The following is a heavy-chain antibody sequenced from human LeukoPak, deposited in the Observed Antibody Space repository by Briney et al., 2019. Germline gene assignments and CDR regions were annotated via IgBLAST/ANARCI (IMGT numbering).Heavy chain of an antibody. D-gene: IGHD3-3*01. J-gene: IGHJ5*02. Sequence: SQTLSLTCTVSGGSISSGGYYWSWIRQHPGKGLEWIEYIYYSGSTYYNPSLKSRVTISVDTSKNQFSLKLSSVTAADTAVYYCASGYYDFWSGYFDPWGQGTLVTVSS. CDR3: ASGYYDFWSGYFDP. CDR2: IYYSGST. CDR1: GGSISSGGYY. V-gene: IGHV4-31*03.